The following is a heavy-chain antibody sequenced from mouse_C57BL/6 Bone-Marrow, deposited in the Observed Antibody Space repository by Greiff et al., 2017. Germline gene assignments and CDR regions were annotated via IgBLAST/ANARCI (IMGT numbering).Heavy chain of an antibody. CDR2: IYPGDGDT. J-gene: IGHJ3*01. CDR1: GYAFSSSW. V-gene: IGHV1-82*01. Sequence: HVQLQQSGPELVKPGASVKISCKASGYAFSSSWMNWVKQRPGKGLEWIGRIYPGDGDTNYNGKFKGKATLTADKSSSTAYMQLSSLTSEDSAVYFCARWGAYYGGFAYWGQGTLVTVSA. CDR3: ARWGAYYGGFAY. D-gene: IGHD1-1*01.